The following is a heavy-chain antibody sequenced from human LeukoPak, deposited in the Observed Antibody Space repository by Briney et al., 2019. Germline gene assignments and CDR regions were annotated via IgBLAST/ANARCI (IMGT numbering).Heavy chain of an antibody. CDR3: ARAAFGEWLLDY. Sequence: PGGSLRLSCAASGFTFSDYYMSWNRQAPGKGLEWVSYISAGGTTYYADSVKGRFYISRDNANNSVYLQMNSLRGDDTAVYYCARAAFGEWLLDYWGQGTLVTVSS. J-gene: IGHJ4*02. CDR1: GFTFSDYY. CDR2: ISAGGTT. V-gene: IGHV3-11*01. D-gene: IGHD3-10*01.